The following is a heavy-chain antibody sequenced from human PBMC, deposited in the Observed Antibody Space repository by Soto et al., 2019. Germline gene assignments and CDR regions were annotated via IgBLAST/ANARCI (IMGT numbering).Heavy chain of an antibody. D-gene: IGHD3-22*01. CDR1: GDSITRSNFY. J-gene: IGHJ5*02. CDR2: IFYSGST. V-gene: IGHV4-39*02. Sequence: SETLSLTCTVSGDSITRSNFYWGWIRQPPGKGLEWLGGIFYSGSTFYNPALKSRVTFSVDTSKNHFSLKLSSVTAADTAVYYCARHKTTMLTVVSAFDPWGQGTRVTVS. CDR3: ARHKTTMLTVVSAFDP.